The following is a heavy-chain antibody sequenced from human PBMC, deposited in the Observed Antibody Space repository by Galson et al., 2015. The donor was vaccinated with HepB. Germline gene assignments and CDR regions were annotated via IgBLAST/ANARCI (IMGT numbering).Heavy chain of an antibody. D-gene: IGHD5-24*01. CDR3: ARAPRWRWLPLGSYYGMDV. V-gene: IGHV3-30-3*01. J-gene: IGHJ6*02. Sequence: SLRLSCAASGFTFSSYAMHWVRQAPGKGLEWVAVISYDGSNKYYADSVKGRFTISRDNSKNTLYLQMNSLRAEDTAVYYCARAPRWRWLPLGSYYGMDVWGQGTTVTVSS. CDR2: ISYDGSNK. CDR1: GFTFSSYA.